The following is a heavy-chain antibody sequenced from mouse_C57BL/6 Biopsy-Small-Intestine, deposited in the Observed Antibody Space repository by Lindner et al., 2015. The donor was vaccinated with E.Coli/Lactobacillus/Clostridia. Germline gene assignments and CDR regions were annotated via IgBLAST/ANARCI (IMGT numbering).Heavy chain of an antibody. D-gene: IGHD3-3*01. Sequence: SVKVSCKASGGTFSSYAISWVRQAPGQGLEWMGGIIPIFGTANYAQKFQGRVTITADESTSTAYMELSSLRSEDTAVYYCARDWGCSTCTPYWGQGTLVTVSS. CDR1: GGTFSSYA. CDR2: IIPIFGTA. V-gene: IGHV1-81*01. CDR3: ARDWGCSTCTPY. J-gene: IGHJ4*01.